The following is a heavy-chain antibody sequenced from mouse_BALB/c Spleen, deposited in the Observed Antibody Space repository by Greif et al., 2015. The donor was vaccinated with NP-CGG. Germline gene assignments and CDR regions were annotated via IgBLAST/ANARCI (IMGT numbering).Heavy chain of an antibody. Sequence: EVMLVESGPGLVKPSQSLSLTCTVTGYSITSDYAWNWIRQFPGNELEWMGYISYSGSTSYNPSLKSRISITRDTSKNQFFLQLNSVTTEDTATYYCARFYGNYRYFDVWGAGTTVTVSS. V-gene: IGHV3-2*02. D-gene: IGHD2-1*01. CDR3: ARFYGNYRYFDV. J-gene: IGHJ1*01. CDR1: GYSITSDYA. CDR2: ISYSGST.